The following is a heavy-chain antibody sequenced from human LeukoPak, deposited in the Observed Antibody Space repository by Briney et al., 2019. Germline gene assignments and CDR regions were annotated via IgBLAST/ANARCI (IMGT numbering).Heavy chain of an antibody. CDR3: ARGKVVGATKFDY. V-gene: IGHV3-48*01. CDR1: GFTFSSYS. D-gene: IGHD1-26*01. J-gene: IGHJ4*02. Sequence: PGGSLRLSCAASGFTFSSYSMNWVRQAPGKGLEWVSYISSSSSTISYADSAKGRFTISRDNAKNSLYLQMNSLRAEDTAVYYCARGKVVGATKFDYWGQGTLVTVSS. CDR2: ISSSSSTI.